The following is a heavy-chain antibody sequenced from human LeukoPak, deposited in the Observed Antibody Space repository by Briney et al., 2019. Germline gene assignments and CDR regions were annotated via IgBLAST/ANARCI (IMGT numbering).Heavy chain of an antibody. CDR3: AGGGNQDY. Sequence: SETLSLTCAVSGGSISSGGYSWSWIRQPPGKGLEWIGCIYYSGSTYYNPSLKSRVTISVDTSKNQFSLKLSSVTAADTAVYYCAGGGNQDYWGQGTLVTVSS. J-gene: IGHJ4*02. V-gene: IGHV4-30-4*07. CDR2: IYYSGST. CDR1: GGSISSGGYS. D-gene: IGHD4-23*01.